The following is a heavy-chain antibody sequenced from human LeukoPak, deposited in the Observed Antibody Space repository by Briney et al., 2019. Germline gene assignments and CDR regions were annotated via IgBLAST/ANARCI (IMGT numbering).Heavy chain of an antibody. J-gene: IGHJ4*02. V-gene: IGHV4-59*08. D-gene: IGHD6-19*01. CDR3: ARLGGWRYFDY. CDR1: GGSISSNY. CDR2: MYYSGST. Sequence: SETLSLTCTVSGGSISSNYWSWIRQPPGKGLEWIGYMYYSGSTNYNPSLKSRVTISVDTSKNQFSLKLSSVTAADTAVYYCARLGGWRYFDYWGQGTLATVSS.